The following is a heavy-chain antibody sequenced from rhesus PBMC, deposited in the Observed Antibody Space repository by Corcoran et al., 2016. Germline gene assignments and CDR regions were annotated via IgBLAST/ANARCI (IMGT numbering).Heavy chain of an antibody. V-gene: IGHV4-169*01. CDR1: GGSISSSY. D-gene: IGHD2-39*01. CDR2: IYGSGSST. CDR3: ARVSVRLAFDF. J-gene: IGHJ3*01. Sequence: QLQLQESGPGLVKPSETLSVTCAVSGGSISSSYWSWIRQAPGKGLEWIGYIYGSGSSTNYNPSLKSRVTRSVDTSKNQLSLKLSSVTTADTAVYYWARVSVRLAFDFWGQGLRVTVSS.